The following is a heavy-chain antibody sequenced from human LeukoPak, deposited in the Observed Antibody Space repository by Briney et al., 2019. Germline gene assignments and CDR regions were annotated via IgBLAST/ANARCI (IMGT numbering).Heavy chain of an antibody. V-gene: IGHV4-59*01. CDR2: IYYSGST. CDR3: ARAQRYCSGGSCYSWWFDP. D-gene: IGHD2-15*01. CDR1: GVSIRSYY. Sequence: SETLSLTCTVAGVSIRSYYWSWIRQPPGKGLEWIGYIYYSGSTNYNPSLKSRVTISVDTSKNQFSLKLSSVTAADTAVYYCARAQRYCSGGSCYSWWFDPWGQGTLVTVSS. J-gene: IGHJ5*02.